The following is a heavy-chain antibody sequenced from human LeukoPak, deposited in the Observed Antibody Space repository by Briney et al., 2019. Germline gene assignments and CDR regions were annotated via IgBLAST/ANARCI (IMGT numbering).Heavy chain of an antibody. D-gene: IGHD3-22*01. CDR2: IYYSGST. CDR3: ARGDDSSGLLDY. Sequence: SETLSLTCTVAGGSISSYYWSWIRQSPEKGLEWIGYIYYSGSTNYNPSLKSRVTISVDTSKNQFSLKLSSVTAADTAVYYCARGDDSSGLLDYWGQGTLVTVSS. V-gene: IGHV4-59*12. CDR1: GGSISSYY. J-gene: IGHJ4*02.